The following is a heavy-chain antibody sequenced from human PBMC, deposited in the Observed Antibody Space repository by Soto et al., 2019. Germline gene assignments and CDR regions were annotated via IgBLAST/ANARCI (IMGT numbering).Heavy chain of an antibody. CDR1: GFIFNTYW. CDR2: INTDGSIT. Sequence: GGSLRLSCAASGFIFNTYWMYWVRQAPGKGLVWVSRINTDGSITGYADSVKRRFTISRDNAKNTLYLQMNSLRAEDTAVYYCAKGGPGGGLTKRAFDIWGQGTMVTVSS. J-gene: IGHJ3*02. D-gene: IGHD3-16*01. V-gene: IGHV3-74*01. CDR3: AKGGPGGGLTKRAFDI.